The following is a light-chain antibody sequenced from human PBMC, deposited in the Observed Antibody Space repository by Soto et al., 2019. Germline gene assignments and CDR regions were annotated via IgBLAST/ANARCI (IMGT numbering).Light chain of an antibody. CDR1: QCVISTD. CDR3: QQYGTSPPD. J-gene: IGKJ4*01. Sequence: EIVLTQSPGTLSLSPGERATLSCRASQCVISTDLAWYQQKPGQAPRLLVYAASSRASGIPDRFSGSGSGTDFTLTISRLEPEDFAVYYCQQYGTSPPDFGGGTRVEI. CDR2: AAS. V-gene: IGKV3-20*01.